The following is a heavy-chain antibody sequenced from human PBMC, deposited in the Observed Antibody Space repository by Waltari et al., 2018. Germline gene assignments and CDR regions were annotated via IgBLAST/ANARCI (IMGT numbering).Heavy chain of an antibody. V-gene: IGHV1-69*13. CDR2: IIPIFGTA. D-gene: IGHD3-10*01. Sequence: QVQLVQSGAEVKTPGSSVKFSCKASGGTFSSYAISWVRQAPGQGLVWMGGIIPIFGTANYAQKFQGRVTITADESTSTAYMELSSLRSEDTAVYYCARGGFLIFRAGELLSHPGYYGMDVWGQGTTVTVSS. J-gene: IGHJ6*02. CDR1: GGTFSSYA. CDR3: ARGGFLIFRAGELLSHPGYYGMDV.